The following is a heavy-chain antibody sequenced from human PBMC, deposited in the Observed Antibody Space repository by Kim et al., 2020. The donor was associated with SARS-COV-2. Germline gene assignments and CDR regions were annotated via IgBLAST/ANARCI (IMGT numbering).Heavy chain of an antibody. Sequence: GGSLRLSCVASGFNFSSYVMHWVRQAPGKGLEWVAVTSYDERSKYYADSVKGRFTISRDNSKNVLYLQMNSVRGEDTAVYYCAKERDAFDIWGQGTMVTV. J-gene: IGHJ3*02. CDR1: GFNFSSYV. CDR2: TSYDERSK. V-gene: IGHV3-30*18. CDR3: AKERDAFDI.